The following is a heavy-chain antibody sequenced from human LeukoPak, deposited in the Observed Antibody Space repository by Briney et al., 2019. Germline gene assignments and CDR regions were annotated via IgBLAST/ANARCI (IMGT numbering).Heavy chain of an antibody. V-gene: IGHV3-21*01. Sequence: GSLRLSCAASGFTFISYNMNWVRQAPGKGLEWVSSISSGSSYIYYADSVKGRFTISRDNAKNSLYLQMNSLRAEDTAVYYCARRGIYSSGWYFDYWGQGTLVTVSS. D-gene: IGHD6-19*01. J-gene: IGHJ4*02. CDR1: GFTFISYN. CDR3: ARRGIYSSGWYFDY. CDR2: ISSGSSYI.